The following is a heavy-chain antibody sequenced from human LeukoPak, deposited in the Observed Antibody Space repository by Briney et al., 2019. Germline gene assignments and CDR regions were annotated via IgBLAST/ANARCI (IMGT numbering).Heavy chain of an antibody. CDR3: TKVGRSGLFDS. CDR1: GGSISSGGYY. J-gene: IGHJ4*02. CDR2: IYYSGST. D-gene: IGHD2-15*01. Sequence: PSQTLSLTCTVSGGSISSGGYYWSWIRQHPGKGLEWIGYIYYSGSTYYNPSLKSRVTISVDTSKSQLSLRLSSVTAADTAVYYCTKVGRSGLFDSWGQGTLVTVSS. V-gene: IGHV4-31*03.